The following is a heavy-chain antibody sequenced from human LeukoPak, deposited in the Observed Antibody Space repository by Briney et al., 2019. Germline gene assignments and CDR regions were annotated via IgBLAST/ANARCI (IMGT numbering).Heavy chain of an antibody. Sequence: ETLSLTCAVYGGSFSGYYWSWIRQPPGKGLEWVSSISSSRTYIYYADSMKGRFTISRDNAKKLMYLQMNSLRAEDTAVYYCARPRGNVEMATNPFDYWGQGTLVTVSS. CDR3: ARPRGNVEMATNPFDY. CDR1: GGSFSGYY. D-gene: IGHD5-24*01. CDR2: ISSSRTYI. J-gene: IGHJ4*02. V-gene: IGHV3-21*01.